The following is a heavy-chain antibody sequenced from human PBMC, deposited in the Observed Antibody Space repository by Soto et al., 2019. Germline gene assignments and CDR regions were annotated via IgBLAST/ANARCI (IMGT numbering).Heavy chain of an antibody. CDR3: ARTKYYYGSGSYYPYNWFDP. J-gene: IGHJ5*02. D-gene: IGHD3-10*01. Sequence: SETLSLTCAVYGGSFSGYYCSWIRQPPGKGLEWIGEINHSGSTNYNPSLKSRVTISVDTSKNQFSLKLSSVTAADTAVYYCARTKYYYGSGSYYPYNWFDPWGQGTLVTVSS. CDR2: INHSGST. V-gene: IGHV4-34*01. CDR1: GGSFSGYY.